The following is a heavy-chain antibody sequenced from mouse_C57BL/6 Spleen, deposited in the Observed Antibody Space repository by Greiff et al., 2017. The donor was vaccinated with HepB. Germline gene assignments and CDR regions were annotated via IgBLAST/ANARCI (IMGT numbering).Heavy chain of an antibody. J-gene: IGHJ3*01. CDR2: IDPENGDT. CDR3: TTALTWFAY. Sequence: VQLQQSGAELVRPGASVKLSCTASGFNIKDDYMHWVKQRPEQGLEWIGWIDPENGDTEYASKFQGKATITADKSSNTAYLQLSSLTSEDTAVYYCTTALTWFAYWGQGTLVTVSA. CDR1: GFNIKDDY. V-gene: IGHV14-4*01.